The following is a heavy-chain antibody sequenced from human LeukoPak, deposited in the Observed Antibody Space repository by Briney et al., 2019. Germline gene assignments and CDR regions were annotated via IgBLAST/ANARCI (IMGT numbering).Heavy chain of an antibody. V-gene: IGHV4-30-2*01. CDR3: ARATRDIVATILFDY. Sequence: SQTLSLTCAVSGGSIGSGGYSWSWIRQPPGKGLEWIGYIYHSGSTYYNPSLKSRVTISVDRSKNQFSLKLSSVTAADTAVYYCARATRDIVATILFDYWGQGTLVTVSS. CDR2: IYHSGST. J-gene: IGHJ4*02. CDR1: GGSIGSGGYS. D-gene: IGHD5-12*01.